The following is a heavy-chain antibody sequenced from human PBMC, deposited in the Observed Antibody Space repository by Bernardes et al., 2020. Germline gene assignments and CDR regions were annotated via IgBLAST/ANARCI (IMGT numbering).Heavy chain of an antibody. J-gene: IGHJ3*01. Sequence: GGSLSLSSAASGFTFNNHVMSWVRQAPGKGSEWVSGISESGVGTYYADSVKGRLTISTDNSENTPYLEMSNLSVEDTALYYCTTSWSGKVFACDAWGQGTMVTVSS. D-gene: IGHD3-3*01. V-gene: IGHV3-23*01. CDR1: GFTFNNHV. CDR3: TTSWSGKVFACDA. CDR2: ISESGVGT.